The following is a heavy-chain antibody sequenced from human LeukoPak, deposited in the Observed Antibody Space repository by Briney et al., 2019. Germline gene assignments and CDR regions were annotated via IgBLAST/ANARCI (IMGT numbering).Heavy chain of an antibody. J-gene: IGHJ4*02. CDR2: IRFDGTKK. V-gene: IGHV3-30*02. CDR1: GFNFSRNG. CDR3: ARDFDDVSGNFYYIPDY. D-gene: IGHD3-22*01. Sequence: GGSLRLSCAASGFNFSRNGMHWVRRAPGKGLEWVAFIRFDGTKKFYGDSASGRFTVSRGNSKNTLSLQMDSLRAEDTAVYYCARDFDDVSGNFYYIPDYWGQGILVTVSS.